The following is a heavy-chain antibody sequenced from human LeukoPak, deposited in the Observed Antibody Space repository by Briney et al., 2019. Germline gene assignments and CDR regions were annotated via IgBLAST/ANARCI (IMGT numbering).Heavy chain of an antibody. CDR3: ARDEGSGYDFNWFDP. J-gene: IGHJ5*02. CDR2: ISVYTNYT. Sequence: ASVKLSCKASGYTFTSYGINWVRQAPGQGLEWMAWISVYTNYTNYAQKLQGRVTMTTDTSTSTAYMELRSLRSDDTAVYYCARDEGSGYDFNWFDPWGQGTLVTVSS. D-gene: IGHD5-12*01. V-gene: IGHV1-18*04. CDR1: GYTFTSYG.